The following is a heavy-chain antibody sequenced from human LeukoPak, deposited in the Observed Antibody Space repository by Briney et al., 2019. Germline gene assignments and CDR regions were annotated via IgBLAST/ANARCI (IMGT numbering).Heavy chain of an antibody. J-gene: IGHJ4*02. V-gene: IGHV4-31*03. CDR1: GGSISSGGYY. CDR2: IYYSGST. CDR3: ARGERGYSYGPYFDY. D-gene: IGHD5-18*01. Sequence: ETSQTLSLTCTVSGGSISSGGYYWSWIRQHPGKGLEWIGYIYYSGSTYYNPSLKSRVTITVDTFKNQFSLKLSSVTAADTAVYYCARGERGYSYGPYFDYWGQGTLVTVSS.